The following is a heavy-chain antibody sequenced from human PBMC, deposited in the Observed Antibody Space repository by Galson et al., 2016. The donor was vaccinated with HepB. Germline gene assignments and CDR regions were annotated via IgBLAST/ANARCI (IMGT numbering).Heavy chain of an antibody. CDR1: GFTFSSYG. D-gene: IGHD1-20*01. Sequence: SLRLSCAASGFTFSSYGMHWVRQAPGKGLEWVAFISYDGSNKKYADSVKGRFTISRDNSKKTLYLQMNSLRAEDTAVYYCAREITGWPKDYFDSWGQGTLLTVSS. J-gene: IGHJ4*02. CDR2: ISYDGSNK. CDR3: AREITGWPKDYFDS. V-gene: IGHV3-30*03.